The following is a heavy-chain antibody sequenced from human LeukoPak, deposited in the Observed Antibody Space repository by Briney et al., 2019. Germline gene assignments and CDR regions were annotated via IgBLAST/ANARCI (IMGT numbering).Heavy chain of an antibody. CDR3: ARRNSYYYYMDV. D-gene: IGHD3-16*01. CDR2: ILNSGSA. J-gene: IGHJ6*03. CDR1: AGSTSSDY. Sequence: SESLSLTCILSAGSTSSDYWSWVRQPPGGAVEWPGYILNSGSAYYKPSLESRVTISLGTSKNQFSLRLSSVTAADTAVYYCARRNSYYYYMDVWGKGTTVTVSS. V-gene: IGHV4-4*09.